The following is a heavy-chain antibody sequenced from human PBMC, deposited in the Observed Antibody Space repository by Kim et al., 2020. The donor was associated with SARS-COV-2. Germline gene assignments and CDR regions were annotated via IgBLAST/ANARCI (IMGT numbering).Heavy chain of an antibody. V-gene: IGHV3-23*01. Sequence: GGSLRLSCAASGFTFSSSPMTWVRQAPGRGLEWVSSIGVSVECTFYAVSVKGRFTISRDNSTHTPYLQMNSLRADDTAVYYCARGGVTIFRAVMMGYYY. D-gene: IGHD3-3*01. CDR3: ARGGVTIFRAVMMGYYY. CDR1: GFTFSSSP. J-gene: IGHJ6*01. CDR2: IGVSVECT.